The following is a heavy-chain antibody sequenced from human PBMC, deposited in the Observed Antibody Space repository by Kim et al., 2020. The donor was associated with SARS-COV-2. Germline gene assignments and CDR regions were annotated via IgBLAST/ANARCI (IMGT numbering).Heavy chain of an antibody. D-gene: IGHD1-1*01. V-gene: IGHV1-69*02. J-gene: IGHJ4*02. CDR3: ARLWNVDFDY. Sequence: IANYAQKFQGRVTITADKSTSTAYMELSSLRSEDTAVYYCARLWNVDFDYWGQGTLVTVSS. CDR2: IA.